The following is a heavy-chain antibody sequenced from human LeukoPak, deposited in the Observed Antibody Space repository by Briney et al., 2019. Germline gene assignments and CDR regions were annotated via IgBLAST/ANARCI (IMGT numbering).Heavy chain of an antibody. CDR2: IRYDGSNK. CDR1: GFTFSSYG. CDR3: AKFGGSGSYYKGDDY. D-gene: IGHD3-10*01. J-gene: IGHJ4*02. V-gene: IGHV3-30*02. Sequence: PGGSLRLSCAASGFTFSSYGMHWVRQAPGKGLEWVAFIRYDGSNKYYADSVKGRFTISRDNSKNTLYLQMNSLRAEDTAVYYCAKFGGSGSYYKGDDYWGQGTLVTVSS.